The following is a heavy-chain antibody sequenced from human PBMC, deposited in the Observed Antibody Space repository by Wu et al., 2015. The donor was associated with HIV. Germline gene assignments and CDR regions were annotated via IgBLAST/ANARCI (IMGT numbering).Heavy chain of an antibody. CDR2: IIPIFGTA. D-gene: IGHD6-6*01. V-gene: IGHV1-69*12. J-gene: IGHJ6*03. CDR1: GGTFSSYA. CDR3: ARAGGSIAARPWYYYYYMDV. Sequence: QVQLVQSGAEVKKPGSSVKVSCKASGGTFSSYAISWVRQAPGQGLEWMGGIIPIFGTANYAQKFQGRVTITADESTSTAYMELSSLRSEDTAVYYCARAGGSIAARPWYYYYYMDVWGKGTTVTVSS.